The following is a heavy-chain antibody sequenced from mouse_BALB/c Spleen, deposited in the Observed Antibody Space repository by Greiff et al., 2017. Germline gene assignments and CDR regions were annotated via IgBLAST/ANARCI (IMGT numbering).Heavy chain of an antibody. Sequence: QVQLQQSGAELVRPGTSVKVSCKASGYAFTNYLIEWVKQRPGQGLEWIGVINPGSGGTNYNEKFKGKATLTADKSSSTAYMQLSSLTSDDSAVYFCASYGNYGAWFAYWGQGTLVTVSA. J-gene: IGHJ3*01. CDR2: INPGSGGT. CDR3: ASYGNYGAWFAY. D-gene: IGHD2-1*01. CDR1: GYAFTNYL. V-gene: IGHV1-54*01.